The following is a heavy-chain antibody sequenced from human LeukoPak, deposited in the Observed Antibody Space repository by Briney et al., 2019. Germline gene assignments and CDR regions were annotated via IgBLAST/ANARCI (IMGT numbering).Heavy chain of an antibody. J-gene: IGHJ4*02. CDR3: ASGREYYGSGSYSY. Sequence: PGGSLRLSCAASGFTFSSYWMSWVRQAPGKGLEWVANIKQDGSEKYYVDSVKGRFTISRDNAKNSLYLQMNSLRAEDTAVYYCASGREYYGSGSYSYWGQGTLVTASS. D-gene: IGHD3-10*01. V-gene: IGHV3-7*01. CDR1: GFTFSSYW. CDR2: IKQDGSEK.